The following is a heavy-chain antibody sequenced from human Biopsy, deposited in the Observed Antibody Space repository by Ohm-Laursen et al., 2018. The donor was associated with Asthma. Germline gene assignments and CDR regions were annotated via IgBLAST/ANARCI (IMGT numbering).Heavy chain of an antibody. CDR1: GDSFSNYA. V-gene: IGHV1-69*06. D-gene: IGHD5-12*01. J-gene: IGHJ6*02. Sequence: VSSVKVSCKASGDSFSNYAISWVRQAPGQGLEWMGGLIPVLGTPDHAQMFEGRVTITADKSTSTAYMELSSLSSEDTAVYYCARGYSGSDRIVYYYSGLEVWGQGTTVTVSS. CDR3: ARGYSGSDRIVYYYSGLEV. CDR2: LIPVLGTP.